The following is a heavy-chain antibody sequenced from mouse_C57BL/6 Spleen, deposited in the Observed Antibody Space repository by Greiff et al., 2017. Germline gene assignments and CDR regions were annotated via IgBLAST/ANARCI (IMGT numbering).Heavy chain of an antibody. D-gene: IGHD2-1*01. Sequence: VQLKESGPGLVKPSQSLSLTCSVTGYSITSGYYWNWIRQFPGNKLEWMGYISYDGSNNYNPSLKNRISITRDTSKNQFFLKLNSVTTEDTATYYCARVDGNYDYFDYWGQGTTLTVSS. CDR1: GYSITSGYY. CDR2: ISYDGSN. V-gene: IGHV3-6*01. CDR3: ARVDGNYDYFDY. J-gene: IGHJ2*01.